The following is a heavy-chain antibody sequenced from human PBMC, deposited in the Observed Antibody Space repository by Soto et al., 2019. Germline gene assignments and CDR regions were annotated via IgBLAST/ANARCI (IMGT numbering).Heavy chain of an antibody. CDR3: ALEGHIVAYYYYGMDV. J-gene: IGHJ6*02. Sequence: ASVKVSCKASGYTFTSYYMHWVRQAPGQGLEWMGIINPSGGSTSYAQKFQGRVTMTRDTSTSTVYMELSSLRSEDTAVYYCALEGHIVAYYYYGMDVWCQGTTVTVSS. V-gene: IGHV1-46*01. D-gene: IGHD2-21*01. CDR1: GYTFTSYY. CDR2: INPSGGST.